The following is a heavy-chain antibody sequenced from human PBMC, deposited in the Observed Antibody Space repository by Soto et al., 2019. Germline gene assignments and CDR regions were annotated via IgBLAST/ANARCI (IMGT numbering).Heavy chain of an antibody. CDR2: ISGNGANI. CDR3: AKKMSGSYTYFDY. D-gene: IGHD1-26*01. J-gene: IGHJ4*02. Sequence: EVQLLESGGGLIQPGGSLRLSCAASGFSITSYAMSWVRQAPGKGLEWVSTISGNGANIFYGDSVKGRFTTSRDTSENTVYLQMNSLRAEEDTAVYYCAKKMSGSYTYFDYWGQGTLVTVSS. V-gene: IGHV3-23*01. CDR1: GFSITSYA.